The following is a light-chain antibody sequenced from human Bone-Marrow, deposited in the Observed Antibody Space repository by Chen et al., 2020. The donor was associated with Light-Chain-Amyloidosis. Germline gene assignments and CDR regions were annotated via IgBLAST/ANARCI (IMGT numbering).Light chain of an antibody. Sequence: QSALNHPPSGCGSPGQSIPTPCTGTSSDVGGDNHVSWYQQHPDKAPKLMIYEVTNRPSWVPDRFSGSKSDNTASLTISGLQTEDEADYFCSSYTITNTLVFGSGTRVTVL. CDR1: SSDVGGDNH. CDR3: SSYTITNTLV. V-gene: IGLV2-14*01. CDR2: EVT. J-gene: IGLJ1*01.